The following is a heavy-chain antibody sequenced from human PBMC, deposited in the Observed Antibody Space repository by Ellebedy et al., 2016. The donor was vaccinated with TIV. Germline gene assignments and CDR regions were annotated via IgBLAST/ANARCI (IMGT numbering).Heavy chain of an antibody. V-gene: IGHV1-46*01. CDR2: MNPSGGTT. J-gene: IGHJ4*02. D-gene: IGHD1-26*01. CDR3: ARGRSVGSHPFDN. Sequence: AASVKVSCKATGYILTSYYMHWARQAHGQGLEWMGVMNPSGGTTLNPQKFKGRVKVTRDTSTSTIDMELSSLTSDDTAVYYCARGRSVGSHPFDNWGQGTLVTVSS. CDR1: GYILTSYY.